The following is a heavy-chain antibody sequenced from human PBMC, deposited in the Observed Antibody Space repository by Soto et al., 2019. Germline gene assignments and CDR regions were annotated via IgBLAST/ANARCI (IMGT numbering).Heavy chain of an antibody. D-gene: IGHD2-15*01. Sequence: PGGSLRLSCAASGLTVSSSYMGWVRQAPGKGLQWVSVIYSAGSTYYANSVKGRFTISRDISTNMVYLQMSRLTDEDTAVYYCVTAGARDYSSAICCYICGKEGRVTVSS. J-gene: IGHJ6*04. CDR1: GLTVSSSY. CDR3: VTAGARDYSSAICCYI. V-gene: IGHV3-53*01. CDR2: IYSAGST.